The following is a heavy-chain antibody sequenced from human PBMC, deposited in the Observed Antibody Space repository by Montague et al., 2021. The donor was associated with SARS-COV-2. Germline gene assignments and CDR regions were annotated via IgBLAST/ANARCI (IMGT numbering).Heavy chain of an antibody. D-gene: IGHD3-3*01. CDR2: IYYSGST. CDR3: AREASRGITIFGVVTASYYCDY. CDR1: GGSISSSSYY. Sequence: SETLSLTCTVSGGSISSSSYYWGWIRQPPGKGLEGIGSIYYSGSTYYNPSPKSRVTISVDTSKNQFSLKLSSVTAADTAVYYCAREASRGITIFGVVTASYYCDYWGQGTLVTVSS. J-gene: IGHJ4*02. V-gene: IGHV4-39*02.